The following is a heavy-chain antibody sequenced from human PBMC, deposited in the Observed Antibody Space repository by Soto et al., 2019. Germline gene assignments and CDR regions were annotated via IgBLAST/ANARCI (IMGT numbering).Heavy chain of an antibody. CDR3: ARDRGLVATIKSAFDV. CDR2: ISAYNGNT. Sequence: ASVKVSCKASGYTFTIYGIIWVRQAPGQGLEWMGWISAYNGNTNYAQKLQGRVTMTTDTSTSTAYMELRSLRSDDTAVYYCARDRGLVATIKSAFDVWGQGTMVTVSS. D-gene: IGHD5-12*01. V-gene: IGHV1-18*01. CDR1: GYTFTIYG. J-gene: IGHJ3*01.